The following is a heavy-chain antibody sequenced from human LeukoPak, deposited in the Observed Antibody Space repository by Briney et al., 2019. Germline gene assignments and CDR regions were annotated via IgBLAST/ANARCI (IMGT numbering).Heavy chain of an antibody. Sequence: GASVKVSCKTSGYSFNDYYLHWVRQAPGQGLQWMGWINPNSGRTNHAPKFQGRVTLTTDTSITTAYMELSSLISGDTALYYCARDSSDILTGYYHFWGQGTLVTVSS. V-gene: IGHV1-2*02. CDR3: ARDSSDILTGYYHF. CDR1: GYSFNDYY. CDR2: INPNSGRT. J-gene: IGHJ4*02. D-gene: IGHD3-9*01.